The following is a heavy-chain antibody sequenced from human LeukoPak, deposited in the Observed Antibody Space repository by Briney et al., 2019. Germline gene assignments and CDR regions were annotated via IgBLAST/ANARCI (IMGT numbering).Heavy chain of an antibody. Sequence: PGGSLRLSCAASGFTFSSYAMSWVRQAPGKGLEWVANIKQDGSEKYYVDSVKGRFTISRDNAKNSLYLQMNSLRAEDTAVYYCAREEITMNEGFDYWGQGTLVTVSS. J-gene: IGHJ4*02. CDR3: AREEITMNEGFDY. D-gene: IGHD3-22*01. CDR2: IKQDGSEK. CDR1: GFTFSSYA. V-gene: IGHV3-7*01.